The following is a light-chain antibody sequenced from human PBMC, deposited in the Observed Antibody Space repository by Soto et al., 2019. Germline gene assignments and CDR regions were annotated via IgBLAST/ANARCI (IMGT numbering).Light chain of an antibody. CDR2: WAS. Sequence: DIPMTQSPSSLSASVGDRVTITCQASQGIRKYLSWYQQEPGKAPKLLIYWASTRESGVPDRFSGSGSGTDFTLTITSLQAEDVAVYYCHQYYTTPLTFGPGTKVEIK. V-gene: IGKV1-27*01. CDR3: HQYYTTPLT. J-gene: IGKJ3*01. CDR1: QGIRKY.